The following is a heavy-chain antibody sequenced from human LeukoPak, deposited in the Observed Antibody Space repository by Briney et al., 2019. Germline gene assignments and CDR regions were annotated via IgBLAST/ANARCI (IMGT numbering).Heavy chain of an antibody. Sequence: PGGSLRLSCAASGFTFSSYSMNWVRQATGKGLEWVSAIGTAGDTYYPGSVKGRFTISRENAKNSLYLQMNSLRAGDTAVYYCARGMITFGGVIVWDYWGQGTLVTVSS. V-gene: IGHV3-13*01. J-gene: IGHJ4*02. CDR1: GFTFSSYS. CDR3: ARGMITFGGVIVWDY. D-gene: IGHD3-16*02. CDR2: IGTAGDT.